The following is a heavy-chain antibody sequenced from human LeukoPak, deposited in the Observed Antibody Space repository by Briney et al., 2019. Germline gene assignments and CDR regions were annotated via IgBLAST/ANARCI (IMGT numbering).Heavy chain of an antibody. CDR2: IYYSGST. CDR3: ARRTYNWNHGHWFDP. Sequence: SETLSLTCTVSGGSISSYYWSWIRQPPGKGLEWIGYIYYSGSTNYNPSLKSRVTISVDTSKNQFSLKLSSVTAADTAVYYCARRTYNWNHGHWFDPWGQGTLVTVSS. J-gene: IGHJ5*02. V-gene: IGHV4-59*08. CDR1: GGSISSYY. D-gene: IGHD1-20*01.